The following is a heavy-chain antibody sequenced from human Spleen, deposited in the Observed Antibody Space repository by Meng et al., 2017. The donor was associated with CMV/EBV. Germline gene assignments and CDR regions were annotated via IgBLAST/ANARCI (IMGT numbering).Heavy chain of an antibody. D-gene: IGHD3-3*01. V-gene: IGHV4-31*02. J-gene: IGHJ4*02. CDR2: ISNSVTT. Sequence: TVSGGSISSGGSYWTWIRQHPGKCLEWIGYISNSVTTFYNPSLSSRITISVDTSNNRFSLKLSSVTAADTAVYSCARGSGFPYWYFDFWGQGALVTVSS. CDR1: GGSISSGGSY. CDR3: ARGSGFPYWYFDF.